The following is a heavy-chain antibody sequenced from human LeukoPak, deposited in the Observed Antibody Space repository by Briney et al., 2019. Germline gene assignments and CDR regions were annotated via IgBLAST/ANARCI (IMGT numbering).Heavy chain of an antibody. CDR1: GGSISSYY. V-gene: IGHV4-59*01. J-gene: IGHJ4*02. Sequence: SETLSLTCTVSGGSISSYYWNWIRQPPGKGLEWIGYIYYGGSTNYNPSLKSRVTISVDTSKNQFSLKLSSVTAADTAVYYCARGRRYYTSGSYYNVDFDYWGQGTPVTVSS. D-gene: IGHD3-10*01. CDR2: IYYGGST. CDR3: ARGRRYYTSGSYYNVDFDY.